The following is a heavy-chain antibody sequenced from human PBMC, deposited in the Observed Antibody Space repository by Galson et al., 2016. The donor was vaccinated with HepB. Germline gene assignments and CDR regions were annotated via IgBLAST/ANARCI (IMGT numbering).Heavy chain of an antibody. CDR2: THYSGST. J-gene: IGHJ3*01. V-gene: IGHV4-59*03. CDR3: ATTYCGGDCYHVYAFDF. Sequence: SETLSLTCTVSGDSISKYYCSWIRQPPGKALEWIGSTHYSGSTDYNSSLKSRITMSVDTSKNQFSLKLSSVTAADTALYYCATTYCGGDCYHVYAFDFWGQGTMVTVSS. CDR1: GDSISKYY. D-gene: IGHD2-21*02.